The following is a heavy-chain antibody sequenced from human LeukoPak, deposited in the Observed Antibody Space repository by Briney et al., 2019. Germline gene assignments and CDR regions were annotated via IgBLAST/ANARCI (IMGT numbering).Heavy chain of an antibody. D-gene: IGHD3-10*01. V-gene: IGHV3-7*01. J-gene: IGHJ2*01. CDR1: GFTFPNYV. CDR2: IKQDGSEK. Sequence: PGGSLRLSCAASGFTFPNYVMSWVRQAPGKGLEWVANIKQDGSEKYYVDSVKGRFTISRDNAKNSLYLQMNSLRAEDTAVYYCARDPSRGDWYFDLWGRGTLVTVS. CDR3: ARDPSRGDWYFDL.